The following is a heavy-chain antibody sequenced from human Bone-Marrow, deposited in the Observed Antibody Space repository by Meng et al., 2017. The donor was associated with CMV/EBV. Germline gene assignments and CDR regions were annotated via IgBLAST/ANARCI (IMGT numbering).Heavy chain of an antibody. CDR2: IKSKYDGGTT. J-gene: IGHJ4*02. CDR1: GFTFSNAW. Sequence: SCGRSGFTFSNAWMNWVRQAPGKGLEWVCRIKSKYDGGTTDYAAPVKGRFTISRDDSKNTMSLQMNSLQTEDTAVYYCATGGYYLDFWGLGILVTVSS. CDR3: ATGGYYLDF. V-gene: IGHV3-15*07. D-gene: IGHD2-2*01.